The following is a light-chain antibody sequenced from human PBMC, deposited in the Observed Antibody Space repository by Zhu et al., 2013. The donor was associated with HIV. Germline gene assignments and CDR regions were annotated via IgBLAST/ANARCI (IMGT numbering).Light chain of an antibody. Sequence: IVVSQSPRFLSVTPGESAAISCRSTQSLHSNGYNYLDWYVQKPGQPPRLLIYLVSNRPSGVPDRFSGSGSGTDFTLKITGVEAEDVGLYYCMQSLQTPTFGQGDTIGN. J-gene: IGKJ5*01. CDR2: LVS. CDR3: MQSLQTPT. CDR1: QSLHSNGYNY. V-gene: IGKV2-28*01.